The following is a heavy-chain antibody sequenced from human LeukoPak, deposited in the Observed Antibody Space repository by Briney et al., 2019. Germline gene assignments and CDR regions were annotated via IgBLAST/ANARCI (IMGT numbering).Heavy chain of an antibody. J-gene: IGHJ3*02. Sequence: GGSLRLSCAASGFIFDAYTMNWVRQAPGKGLEWVSGINWNGGSTGYADSVKGRFTISRDNAKNSLYLQMNSLRAEDTAVYYCARRGAVADAFDIWGQGTMVTVSS. D-gene: IGHD4-23*01. CDR1: GFIFDAYT. CDR2: INWNGGST. V-gene: IGHV3-20*04. CDR3: ARRGAVADAFDI.